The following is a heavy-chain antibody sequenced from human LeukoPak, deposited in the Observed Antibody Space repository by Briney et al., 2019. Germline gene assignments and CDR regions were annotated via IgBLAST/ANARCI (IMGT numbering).Heavy chain of an antibody. D-gene: IGHD3-10*01. CDR3: AKDGRVPRD. V-gene: IGHV3-23*01. CDR2: ISGSGGST. Sequence: GGSLRLSCTTSGFTFGEYAVSWFRQAPGKGLEWVSAISGSGGSTYYADSVKGRFTISRDNSKNTLYLQMNSLRAEDTAVYYCAKDGRVPRDWGQGTLVTVSS. CDR1: GFTFGEYA. J-gene: IGHJ4*02.